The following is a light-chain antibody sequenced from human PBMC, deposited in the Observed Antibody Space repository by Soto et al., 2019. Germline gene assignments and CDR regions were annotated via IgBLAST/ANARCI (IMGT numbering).Light chain of an antibody. CDR1: QGISSY. CDR3: QQYYSYPRS. J-gene: IGKJ3*01. CDR2: AAS. Sequence: AIRMTQSPSSFSASTGDRVTITCRASQGISSYLAWYQQKPGKDPTLLIYAASTLQSGVPSRFSGSGSGTDFTLTISCLQSEDFATYYCQQYYSYPRSFGPGTKVDIK. V-gene: IGKV1-8*01.